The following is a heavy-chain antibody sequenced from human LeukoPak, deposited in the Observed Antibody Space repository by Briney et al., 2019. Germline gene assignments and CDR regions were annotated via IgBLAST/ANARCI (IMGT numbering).Heavy chain of an antibody. D-gene: IGHD6-19*01. J-gene: IGHJ6*03. CDR2: MNPNSGNT. CDR1: GYTFTSYD. CDR3: ARGYSSGWYYYYYYYMDV. V-gene: IGHV1-8*01. Sequence: GASVKVSCKASGYTFTSYDINWVRQATGQGLEWMGWMNPNSGNTGYAQKLQGRVTMTRNTSISTACMELSSLRSEDTAVYYCARGYSSGWYYYYYYYMDVWGKGTTVTISS.